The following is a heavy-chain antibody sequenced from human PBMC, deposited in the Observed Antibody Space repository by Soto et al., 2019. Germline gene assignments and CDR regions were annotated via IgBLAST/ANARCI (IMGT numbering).Heavy chain of an antibody. Sequence: ASVKVSCKASGYTFTSYGISWVRQAPGQGLEWMGWISAYNGNTNYAQKLQGRVTMTTDTSTSTAYMELRSLRSDDTAVYYCARVLLCDGSQDLFDLCARGTLVTVSS. CDR3: ARVLLCDGSQDLFDL. CDR2: ISAYNGNT. CDR1: GYTFTSYG. V-gene: IGHV1-18*01. J-gene: IGHJ5*02. D-gene: IGHD2-15*01.